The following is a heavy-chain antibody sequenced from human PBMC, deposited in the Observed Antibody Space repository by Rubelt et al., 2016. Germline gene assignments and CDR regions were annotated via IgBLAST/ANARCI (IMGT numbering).Heavy chain of an antibody. J-gene: IGHJ3*02. D-gene: IGHD5-12*01. CDR1: GFTFSSYA. V-gene: IGHV3-23*01. CDR2: ISGSGGST. Sequence: AASGFTFSSYAMSWVRQAPGKGLEWVSAISGSGGSTYYADSVKGRFTISRDNSKNTLYLQMNSLRAEDTAVYYCAKGIETEATGDDAFDIWGQGTMVTVSS. CDR3: AKGIETEATGDDAFDI.